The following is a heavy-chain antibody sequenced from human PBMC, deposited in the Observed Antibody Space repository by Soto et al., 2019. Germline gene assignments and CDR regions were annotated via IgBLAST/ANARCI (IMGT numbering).Heavy chain of an antibody. CDR2: ISYDGSNK. J-gene: IGHJ4*02. CDR1: GFTFSSYA. D-gene: IGHD2-21*02. Sequence: QVQLVESGGGVVQPGRSLRLSCAASGFTFSSYAMHWVRQAPGKGLEWVAVISYDGSNKYYADSVKGRFTISMDNSKNTRYLQMNNLRAEDTDVYYCARDHVAYCGGDCRNFDYWGQGTLVTFSS. CDR3: ARDHVAYCGGDCRNFDY. V-gene: IGHV3-30-3*01.